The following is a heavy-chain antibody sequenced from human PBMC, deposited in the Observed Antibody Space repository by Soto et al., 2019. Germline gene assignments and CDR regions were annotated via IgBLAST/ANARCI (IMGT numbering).Heavy chain of an antibody. V-gene: IGHV3-48*02. CDR2: ISSSSSTI. CDR1: GFTFSSYS. J-gene: IGHJ6*02. D-gene: IGHD3-10*01. CDR3: ARSWWSGYGSGSPEQPNYYYYYGMDV. Sequence: GGSLRLSCAASGFTFSSYSMNWVRQAPGKGLEWVSYISSSSSTIYYADSVKGRFTISRDNAKNSLYLQMNSLRDEDTAVYYCARSWWSGYGSGSPEQPNYYYYYGMDVWGQGTTVTVSS.